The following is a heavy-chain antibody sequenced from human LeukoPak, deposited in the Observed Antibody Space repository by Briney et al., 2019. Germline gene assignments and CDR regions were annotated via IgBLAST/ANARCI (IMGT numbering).Heavy chain of an antibody. CDR1: GFPFSSRW. V-gene: IGHV3-7*05. J-gene: IGHJ4*02. Sequence: GGSLRLSCAASGFPFSSRWMSWVRQAPGRGLEWVANIKADGSEKYYVDSVRGRFTISRDNAKDSLYLQMNSLRAEDTAVYYCARDEPNAMGGTAGLAYWGQGALVTVSS. D-gene: IGHD6-19*01. CDR2: IKADGSEK. CDR3: ARDEPNAMGGTAGLAY.